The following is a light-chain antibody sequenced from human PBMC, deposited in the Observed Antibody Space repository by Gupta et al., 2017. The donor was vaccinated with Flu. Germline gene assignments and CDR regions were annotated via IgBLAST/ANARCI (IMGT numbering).Light chain of an antibody. CDR1: ALPKKY. CDR2: EDS. J-gene: IGLJ1*01. CDR3: YSTDSSGNHRGV. Sequence: QTARITCSGDALPKKYAYWYQQKSGQAPVLVIYEDSKRPYGIPERFSDSSSGTMATLTISGAQVEDEADYYCYSTDSSGNHRGVFGTGTKVTVL. V-gene: IGLV3-10*01.